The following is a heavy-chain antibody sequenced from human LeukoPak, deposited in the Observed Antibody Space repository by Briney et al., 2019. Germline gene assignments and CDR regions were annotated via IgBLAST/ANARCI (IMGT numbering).Heavy chain of an antibody. D-gene: IGHD2-15*01. CDR1: GFTFRSYA. CDR3: AKDIVVVVAATCRFDY. Sequence: GGSLRLSCAASGFTFRSYAMSWVRQAPGKGLEWVSVISGSGGGTYYADSVKGRFTISRDNSKNTLYLQMNSLRVEDTAVYYCAKDIVVVVAATCRFDYWGQGTLVTVSS. V-gene: IGHV3-23*01. J-gene: IGHJ4*02. CDR2: ISGSGGGT.